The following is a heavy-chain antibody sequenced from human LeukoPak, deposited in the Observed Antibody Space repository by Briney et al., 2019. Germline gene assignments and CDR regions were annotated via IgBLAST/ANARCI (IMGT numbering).Heavy chain of an antibody. V-gene: IGHV3-7*01. D-gene: IGHD1-1*01. CDR2: MDPTGSQK. Sequence: PGGSLRLSCADSQFTFNGSWMNWVRQAPGKGLEWVANMDPTGSQKRYVDSVRGRFPISKDNPGASLYLDMHSLRAEDTAIYYCAIWTSGNYWGQGTLVTVSS. CDR3: AIWTSGNY. J-gene: IGHJ4*02. CDR1: QFTFNGSW.